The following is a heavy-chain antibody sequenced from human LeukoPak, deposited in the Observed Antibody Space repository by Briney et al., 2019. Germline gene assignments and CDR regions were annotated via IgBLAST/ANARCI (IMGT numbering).Heavy chain of an antibody. CDR2: IIPIFGTA. V-gene: IGHV1-69*05. Sequence: ASVKVSCKASGGTFSSYAISWVRQAPGQGLEWMGGIIPIFGTANYAQKFQGRVTITTDESTSTAYMELSSLRSEDTAVYYCARDHESLVVPAASAFDIWGQGTMVTVSS. CDR3: ARDHESLVVPAASAFDI. CDR1: GGTFSSYA. J-gene: IGHJ3*02. D-gene: IGHD2-2*01.